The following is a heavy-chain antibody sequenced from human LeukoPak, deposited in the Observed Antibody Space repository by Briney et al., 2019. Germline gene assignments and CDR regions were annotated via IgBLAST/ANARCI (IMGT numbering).Heavy chain of an antibody. D-gene: IGHD1-26*01. V-gene: IGHV4-4*07. CDR1: GGSINFYY. CDR3: ARGPMQPTGLYYVDYFDY. Sequence: SETLSLTCTVSGGSINFYYWNWIRQPAGKGLEWIGRIYSTGSTNYSPSLKSRVTMSVDKSKNQFSLRLNSVTAADTAVYYCARGPMQPTGLYYVDYFDYWGQGTLVTVSS. CDR2: IYSTGST. J-gene: IGHJ4*02.